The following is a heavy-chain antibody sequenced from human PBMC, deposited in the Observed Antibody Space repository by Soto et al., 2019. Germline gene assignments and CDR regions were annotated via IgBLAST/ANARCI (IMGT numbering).Heavy chain of an antibody. D-gene: IGHD1-1*01. CDR3: ARRWSGNDVWFDP. Sequence: PTLMNPAQRLGLACRVSGFSLSKARMGISWIRQPPGKALEWLAHIFSHDEKSYSTSLKSRLTISKDTYKSQVVLTMTNMEHVEPASYYWARRWSGNDVWFDPWGQGTLVTVSS. CDR1: GFSLSKARMG. V-gene: IGHV2-26*01. CDR2: IFSHDEK. J-gene: IGHJ5*02.